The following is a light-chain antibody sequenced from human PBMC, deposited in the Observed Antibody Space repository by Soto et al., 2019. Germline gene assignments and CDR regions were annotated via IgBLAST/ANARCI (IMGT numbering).Light chain of an antibody. CDR2: GAS. J-gene: IGKJ1*01. CDR3: QQDGSSRT. Sequence: EIVLTQSPGTLSLSPGERATLSCRASQSVSSSYLAWYQQKPGQAPRILIYGASSRSTGIPDRFSGSGSGTDFTLTISRLEPEDFAVYYCQQDGSSRTFGLGTKVEIK. CDR1: QSVSSSY. V-gene: IGKV3-20*01.